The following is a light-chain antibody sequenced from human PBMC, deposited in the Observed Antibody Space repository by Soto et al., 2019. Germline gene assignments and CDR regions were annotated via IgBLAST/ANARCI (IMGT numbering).Light chain of an antibody. CDR2: GAS. J-gene: IGKJ4*01. V-gene: IGKV3-15*01. CDR3: QQYNNWPPGA. Sequence: EIVMTQSPVTLSVSPGERATLSCRTSQSVNINLAWYQQKPGQAPRLLIYGASSRATGMPDRFSGSGSGTEFTLTISSLQSEDVAVYYCQQYNNWPPGAFGGGTKVEIK. CDR1: QSVNIN.